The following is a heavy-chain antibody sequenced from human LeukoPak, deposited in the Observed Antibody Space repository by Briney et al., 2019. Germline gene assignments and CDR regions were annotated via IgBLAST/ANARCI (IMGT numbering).Heavy chain of an antibody. Sequence: PSETLSLTCAVYGGSFSGYYWSWIRQPPGKGLEWIGEINHSGSTNYNPSLKSRVTISVDTSKNQFSLKLSSVTAADTAVYYCASSGNDAFDIWGQGTMVTVSS. CDR3: ASSGNDAFDI. V-gene: IGHV4-34*01. D-gene: IGHD5-12*01. CDR2: INHSGST. CDR1: GGSFSGYY. J-gene: IGHJ3*02.